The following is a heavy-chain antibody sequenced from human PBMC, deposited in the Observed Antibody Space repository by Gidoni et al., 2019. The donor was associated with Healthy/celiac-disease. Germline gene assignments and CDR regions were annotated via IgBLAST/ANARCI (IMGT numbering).Heavy chain of an antibody. Sequence: EVQLVESGGGLVQPGGSLRLPCAASGFTFSSYWMSWVRQAPGKGLEWVANIKQDGSEKYYVDSVKGRFTISRDNAKNSLYLQMNSLRAEDTAVYYCARDRGYGEIDYWGQGTLVTVSS. CDR2: IKQDGSEK. CDR3: ARDRGYGEIDY. D-gene: IGHD4-17*01. CDR1: GFTFSSYW. J-gene: IGHJ4*02. V-gene: IGHV3-7*01.